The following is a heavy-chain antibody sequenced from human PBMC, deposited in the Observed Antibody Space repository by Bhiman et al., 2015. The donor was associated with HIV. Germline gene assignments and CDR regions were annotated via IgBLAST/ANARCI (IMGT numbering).Heavy chain of an antibody. Sequence: EVQLVESGGGLIQPGGSLRLSCAASGFTVSDNFMSWVRQAPGKGLEWVGRIKSKTDGGTTDYAAPVKGRFTISRDDSKNTLYLQMNSLKTEDTAVYYCTTAIQGGYFDYWGQGTLVTVSS. D-gene: IGHD5-18*01. V-gene: IGHV3-15*01. J-gene: IGHJ4*02. CDR2: IKSKTDGGTT. CDR3: TTAIQGGYFDY. CDR1: GFTVSDNF.